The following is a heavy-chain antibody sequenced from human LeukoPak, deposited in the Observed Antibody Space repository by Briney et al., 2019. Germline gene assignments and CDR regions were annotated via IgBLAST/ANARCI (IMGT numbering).Heavy chain of an antibody. CDR2: IYSGGST. D-gene: IGHD6-13*01. J-gene: IGHJ4*02. CDR3: ARLSGGSSWYLDY. Sequence: GGSLRLSCAASGFTVSSSYMSWVRQAPGKGLEWVSVIYSGGSTYYADSVKGRFTISRDNSKNTLYLQMNSLRAEDTAVYYCARLSGGSSWYLDYWGQGTLVTVSS. V-gene: IGHV3-53*01. CDR1: GFTVSSSY.